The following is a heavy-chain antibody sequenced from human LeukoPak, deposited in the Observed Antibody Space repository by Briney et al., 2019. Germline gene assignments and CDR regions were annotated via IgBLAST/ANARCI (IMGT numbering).Heavy chain of an antibody. J-gene: IGHJ4*02. Sequence: GGSLRLSCAASGFTFSSYATHWVRQAPGKGLEWVAVISYDGSNKYYADSVKGRFTISRDNSKNTLYLQMNSLRAEDTAVYYCARDYRVGATLSGLDYWGQGTLVTVSS. D-gene: IGHD1-26*01. CDR1: GFTFSSYA. V-gene: IGHV3-30*04. CDR2: ISYDGSNK. CDR3: ARDYRVGATLSGLDY.